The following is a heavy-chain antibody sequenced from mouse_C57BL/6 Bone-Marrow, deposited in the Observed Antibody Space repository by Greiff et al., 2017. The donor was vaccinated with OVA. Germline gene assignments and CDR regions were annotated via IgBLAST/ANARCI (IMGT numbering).Heavy chain of an antibody. CDR3: ASRRFAY. V-gene: IGHV1-82*01. CDR2: IYPGDGDT. CDR1: GYAFSSSW. Sequence: VQLQESGPELVKPGASVKISCKASGYAFSSSWMNWVKQRPGKGLEWIGRIYPGDGDTNYNGKFKGKATLTADKSSSTAYMQLSSLTSEDSAVYFCASRRFAYWGQGTLVTVSA. J-gene: IGHJ3*01.